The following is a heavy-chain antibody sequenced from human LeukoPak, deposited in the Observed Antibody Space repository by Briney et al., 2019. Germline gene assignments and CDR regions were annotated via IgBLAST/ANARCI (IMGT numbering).Heavy chain of an antibody. V-gene: IGHV4-59*01. J-gene: IGHJ4*02. CDR1: GGSISTYY. Sequence: SETLSLTCTVSGGSISTYYWSWIRQPPGKGLEGIGDIYNSGSTNYNPSLKSRVTISIDTSKNQFSLKLSSVTAADTAVYYCAREWGSAWYYFDYWGQGSLVTVSS. D-gene: IGHD6-19*01. CDR2: IYNSGST. CDR3: AREWGSAWYYFDY.